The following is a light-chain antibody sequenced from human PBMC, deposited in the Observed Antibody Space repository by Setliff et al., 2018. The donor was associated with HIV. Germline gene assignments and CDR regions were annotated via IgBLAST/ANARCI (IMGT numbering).Light chain of an antibody. Sequence: QSVLAQPASVSGSHGQSITTACTGTSNDFGSYDYVSWYQHQPGKVPKLMIYEVSNRPSGVSDRFSGSKSGNTASLTISGLQTEDEADYYCSSFTSSSSYVFGTGTKVTVL. J-gene: IGLJ1*01. CDR3: SSFTSSSSYV. V-gene: IGLV2-14*01. CDR1: SNDFGSYDY. CDR2: EVS.